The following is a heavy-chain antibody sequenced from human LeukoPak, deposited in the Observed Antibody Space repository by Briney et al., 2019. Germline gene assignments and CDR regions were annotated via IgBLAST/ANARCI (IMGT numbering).Heavy chain of an antibody. CDR2: IYSSGNT. V-gene: IGHV4-4*07. J-gene: IGHJ4*02. Sequence: SETLSLTCTVSGDSISNHYWNWIRQPAGKGLEWIGRIYSSGNTNYKSSLESRVTMSMDTSKNQVSLKLTSVTAADTAVYYCARDRRDYYDSSGYFDYWGQGTLVTVSS. CDR1: GDSISNHY. D-gene: IGHD3-22*01. CDR3: ARDRRDYYDSSGYFDY.